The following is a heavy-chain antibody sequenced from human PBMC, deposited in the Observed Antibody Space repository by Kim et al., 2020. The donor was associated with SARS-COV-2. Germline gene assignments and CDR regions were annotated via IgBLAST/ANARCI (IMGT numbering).Heavy chain of an antibody. CDR3: ATGPPKYGRPILWFGESFDY. CDR1: GYTLTELS. D-gene: IGHD3-10*01. CDR2: FDPEDGET. J-gene: IGHJ4*02. Sequence: ASVKVSCKVSGYTLTELSMHWVRQAPGKGLEWMGGFDPEDGETIYAQKFQGRVTMTEDTSTDTAYMELSSLRSEDTAVYYCATGPPKYGRPILWFGESFDYWGQGTLVTVSS. V-gene: IGHV1-24*01.